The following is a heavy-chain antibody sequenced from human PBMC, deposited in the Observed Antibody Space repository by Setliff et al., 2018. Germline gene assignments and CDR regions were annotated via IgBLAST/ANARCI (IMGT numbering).Heavy chain of an antibody. V-gene: IGHV4-39*07. D-gene: IGHD3-10*01. CDR3: ARVPSYGSGSYYYYYYGMDV. J-gene: IGHJ6*02. CDR2: IYYSGST. Sequence: SETLSLTCTVSGGSISSRSYYWGWIRQPPGKGLEWIGSIYYSGSTYYKPSLKSRVTISVDTSKDQFSLKLSSVTAADTAEYYCARVPSYGSGSYYYYYYGMDVWGQGTTGTV. CDR1: GGSISSRSYY.